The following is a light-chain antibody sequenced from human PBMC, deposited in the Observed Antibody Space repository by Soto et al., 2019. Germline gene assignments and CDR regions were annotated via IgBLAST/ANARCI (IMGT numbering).Light chain of an antibody. CDR2: GAS. J-gene: IGKJ1*01. Sequence: IWLTQFPGPLSLSPGERATLSCRASQSVSSSSLAWYQQKPGQAPRLLIYGASARATGIPDRFSGSGSGTDFTLTISRLEPEDFAVYYCQQYGSSPVTFGQGTKVDIK. CDR1: QSVSSSS. CDR3: QQYGSSPVT. V-gene: IGKV3-20*01.